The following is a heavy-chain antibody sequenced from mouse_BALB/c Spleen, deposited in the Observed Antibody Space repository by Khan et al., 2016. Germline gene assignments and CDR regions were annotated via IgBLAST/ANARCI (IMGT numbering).Heavy chain of an antibody. J-gene: IGHJ2*01. CDR1: GYTFTSYW. D-gene: IGHD1-1*02. Sequence: QVQLQQSGAELAKPGASVNMSCKASGYTFTSYWMHWVKQRPGQGLEWIGYITPSTGYTEYTQKFKDKATLTADNSSSTAYMQLSSLTSEDSAVYDCARYWYFCDWGQATTLAVSS. CDR3: ARYWYFCD. CDR2: ITPSTGYT. V-gene: IGHV1-7*01.